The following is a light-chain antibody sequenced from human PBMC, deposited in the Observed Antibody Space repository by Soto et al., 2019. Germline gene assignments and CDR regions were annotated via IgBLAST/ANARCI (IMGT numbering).Light chain of an antibody. V-gene: IGKV3-15*01. CDR3: QRYNDWPPYT. CDR2: GAS. Sequence: EILMTQSPVTLSVSPGESATLSCRASQSVAYNLAWYQQKPGQAPRLLIYGASTRATDIPARFSGSGFGTEFTLTINSLQSEDFAVYYCQRYNDWPPYTFGQGTKLHIK. J-gene: IGKJ2*01. CDR1: QSVAYN.